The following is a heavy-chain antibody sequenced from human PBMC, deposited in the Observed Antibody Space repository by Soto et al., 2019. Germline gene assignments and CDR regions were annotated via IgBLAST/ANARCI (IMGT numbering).Heavy chain of an antibody. J-gene: IGHJ6*02. CDR2: IWYDGSNK. D-gene: IGHD5-18*01. CDR3: ARSKSDTSPYYYYGMDV. V-gene: IGHV3-33*01. Sequence: QVQLVESGGGVVQPGRSLRLSCAASGFTFSSYGMHWVRQAPGKGLEWVAVIWYDGSNKYYADSVKGRFTISRDNSKNTLYLQMNSLRAEDTAVYYCARSKSDTSPYYYYGMDVWGQGTTVTVSS. CDR1: GFTFSSYG.